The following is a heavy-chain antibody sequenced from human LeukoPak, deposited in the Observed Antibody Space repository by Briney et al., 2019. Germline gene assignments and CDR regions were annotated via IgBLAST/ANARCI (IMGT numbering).Heavy chain of an antibody. J-gene: IGHJ4*02. Sequence: GGSLRLSCAASGFNFNNYNMNWVRQAPGKGLEWVSYITLSSSSIYYADSVKGRFTISRDNAKNSLYLQINSLRVEDTSVYYCARERYHGSGAPKYDYWGQGTLVTVSS. D-gene: IGHD3-10*01. V-gene: IGHV3-48*04. CDR2: ITLSSSSI. CDR1: GFNFNNYN. CDR3: ARERYHGSGAPKYDY.